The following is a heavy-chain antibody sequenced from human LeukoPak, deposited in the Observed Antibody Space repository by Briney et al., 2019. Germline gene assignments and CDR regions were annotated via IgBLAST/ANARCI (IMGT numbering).Heavy chain of an antibody. CDR2: IWYDGSNK. V-gene: IGHV3-33*01. D-gene: IGHD2-2*02. CDR1: GFTFSTCG. CDR3: ARDYIVVVPAGIDNYYGMDV. Sequence: GRSLRLSCAASGFTFSTCGMHWVRQAPGKGLEWVAVIWYDGSNKYYADSVKGRFTISRDNSKNMLYLQMNSLRAEDTAVYYCARDYIVVVPAGIDNYYGMDVWGQGTTVTVSS. J-gene: IGHJ6*02.